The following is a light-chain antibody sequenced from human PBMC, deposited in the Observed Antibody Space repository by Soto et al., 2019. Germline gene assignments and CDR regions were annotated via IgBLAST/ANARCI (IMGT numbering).Light chain of an antibody. V-gene: IGKV3-20*01. CDR1: QSVSSNY. CDR3: QQYGSSPYT. J-gene: IGKJ2*01. Sequence: IVLTQSPGTLSLSPGERATLSCRASQSVSSNYLAWYQQNPGQAARLLIYGASNRATAIADRFSGSGSATDFTLTISRVDPEDFAVYYCQQYGSSPYTFGQGTRLDI. CDR2: GAS.